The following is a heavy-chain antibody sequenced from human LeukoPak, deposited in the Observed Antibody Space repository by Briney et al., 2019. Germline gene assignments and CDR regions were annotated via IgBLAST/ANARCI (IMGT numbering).Heavy chain of an antibody. J-gene: IGHJ6*02. CDR3: ARDGGLQWLRPNYYGMDV. D-gene: IGHD6-19*01. Sequence: ASVKVSCKASGYTFTSYGISWVRQAPGQGLEWMGWISAYNGNTNYAQKLHGRVTMTTDTSTSTTYMELRSLRSDDTAVYYCARDGGLQWLRPNYYGMDVWGQGTTVTVSS. CDR1: GYTFTSYG. CDR2: ISAYNGNT. V-gene: IGHV1-18*01.